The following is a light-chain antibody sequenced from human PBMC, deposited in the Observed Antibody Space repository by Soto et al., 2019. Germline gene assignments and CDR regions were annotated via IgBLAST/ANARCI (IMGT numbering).Light chain of an antibody. V-gene: IGKV3-20*01. CDR3: QQYGSSPST. CDR1: QSVSSNY. CDR2: GAS. J-gene: IGKJ2*01. Sequence: EIVLTQSPGTLSLSPGERATLSCRASQSVSSNYLAWYQQKPGQAPRLLIYGASSRASDIPDRVSGSGSGTDFPLTISRLEHEDFAVFYCQQYGSSPSTFGQGTKLEI.